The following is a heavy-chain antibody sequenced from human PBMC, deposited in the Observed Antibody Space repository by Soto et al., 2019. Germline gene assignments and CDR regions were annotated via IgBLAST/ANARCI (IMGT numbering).Heavy chain of an antibody. J-gene: IGHJ4*02. CDR3: AREPNYFDY. Sequence: QVQLVQSGAEVKKPGASVKVSCKASGYTFTSYGISWVRQAPGQGLEWMGWISAYNGNTKYAQNPQXXXTXXTDTSTSTAYMELRSLRSDDTAVYYCAREPNYFDYWGQGTLVTVSS. CDR2: ISAYNGNT. V-gene: IGHV1-18*01. CDR1: GYTFTSYG.